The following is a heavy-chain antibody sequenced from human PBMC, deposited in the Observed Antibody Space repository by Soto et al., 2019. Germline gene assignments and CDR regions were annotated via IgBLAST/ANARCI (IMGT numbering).Heavy chain of an antibody. D-gene: IGHD3-10*01. CDR2: ITPIFGTT. J-gene: IGHJ4*02. CDR1: GVTFTTHE. CDR3: ARDQYRHGSGTYYVTGWDH. Sequence: QVPLVQSGAEVRKTGSSVKVSCRAYGVTFTTHEFSWVRQAPGQGPEWMGGITPIFGTTKYAPKFQSRVTITADESTSTVYMELRSLRSDDTAVYYCARDQYRHGSGTYYVTGWDHWGQGTLVTVSS. V-gene: IGHV1-69*01.